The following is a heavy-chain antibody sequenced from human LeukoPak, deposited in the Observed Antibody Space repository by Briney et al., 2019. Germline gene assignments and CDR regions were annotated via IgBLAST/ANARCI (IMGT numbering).Heavy chain of an antibody. Sequence: GESLKISCKASGYVFTTYWIGWVLQMPGKGLEWMVIIYPGDSDTRYSPSFQGQVAISADKSIDTAYLQWSSLKASDTAMYYCARLYYGSGNHPPYWGQGTLVTVSS. CDR2: IYPGDSDT. CDR3: ARLYYGSGNHPPY. D-gene: IGHD3-10*01. V-gene: IGHV5-51*01. CDR1: GYVFTTYW. J-gene: IGHJ4*02.